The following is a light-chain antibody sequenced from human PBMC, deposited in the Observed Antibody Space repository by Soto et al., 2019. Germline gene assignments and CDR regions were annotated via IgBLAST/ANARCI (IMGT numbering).Light chain of an antibody. J-gene: IGKJ5*01. Sequence: EIVLTQSPATLSVSPGERATLSCRASQSVTTNLAWYQQKPGQVPRLLISGASTRATDIPARFSGSGSGTEFTLTISSLQSEDLAVYYCQQFDSWPITFGQGTRLEIE. V-gene: IGKV3-15*01. CDR1: QSVTTN. CDR3: QQFDSWPIT. CDR2: GAS.